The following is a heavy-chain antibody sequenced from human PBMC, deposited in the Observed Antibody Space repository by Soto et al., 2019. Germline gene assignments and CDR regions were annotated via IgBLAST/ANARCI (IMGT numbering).Heavy chain of an antibody. D-gene: IGHD4-17*01. CDR2: INAGNGNT. CDR3: ANDDYGAYFYAVSHYDNYYCMDD. V-gene: IGHV1-3*01. CDR1: GYTFTSYA. Sequence: ASVKVSCKASGYTFTSYAMHWVRQAPGQRLEWMGWINAGNGNTKYSQKFQGRVTITRDTSTSTAYMELSSLRSEDTAVYYCANDDYGAYFYAVSHYDNYYCMDDWGQGTTVTVSS. J-gene: IGHJ6*02.